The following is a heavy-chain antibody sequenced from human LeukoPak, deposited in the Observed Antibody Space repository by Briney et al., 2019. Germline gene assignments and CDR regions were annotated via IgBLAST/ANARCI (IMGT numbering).Heavy chain of an antibody. Sequence: SETLSLTCTVSGGSVSSGNYYWSWIRQPPGKGLEWIGYIYYSGSTNYNPSLKSRVTISVDTSKNQFSLKLSCVTAADTAVYYCARWGLASDKGFDYWGQGTLVTVSS. V-gene: IGHV4-61*01. CDR3: ARWGLASDKGFDY. CDR1: GGSVSSGNYY. CDR2: IYYSGST. J-gene: IGHJ4*02. D-gene: IGHD2-21*01.